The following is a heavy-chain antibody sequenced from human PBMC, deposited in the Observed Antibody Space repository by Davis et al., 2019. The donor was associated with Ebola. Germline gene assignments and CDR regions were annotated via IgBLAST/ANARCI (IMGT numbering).Heavy chain of an antibody. J-gene: IGHJ1*01. CDR3: AKDIAIVGATTPWGYFQH. Sequence: GESLKISCAASGFTFSDYYMSWIRQAPGKGLEWVSLISWDGGSTYYADSVKGRFTISRDNSKNSLYLQMNSLRTEDTALYYCAKDIAIVGATTPWGYFQHWGQGTLVTVSS. CDR1: GFTFSDYY. CDR2: ISWDGGST. V-gene: IGHV3-43*01. D-gene: IGHD1-26*01.